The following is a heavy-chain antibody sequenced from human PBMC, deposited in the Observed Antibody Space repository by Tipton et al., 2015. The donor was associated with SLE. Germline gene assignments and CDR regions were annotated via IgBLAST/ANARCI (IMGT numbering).Heavy chain of an antibody. D-gene: IGHD6-19*01. V-gene: IGHV3-30-3*01. J-gene: IGHJ6*03. CDR2: ISSDGSIK. Sequence: QLVQSGGGVVQPGRSLRMSCEASGFTFSYYAMHWARQAPGKGLEWVAVISSDGSIKYYADSVKGRFTISRDNAQNSLYLQMDSLRVEDTAVYYCARASSGFSGYYFYYYMDVWGKGTTVTVSS. CDR1: GFTFSYYA. CDR3: ARASSGFSGYYFYYYMDV.